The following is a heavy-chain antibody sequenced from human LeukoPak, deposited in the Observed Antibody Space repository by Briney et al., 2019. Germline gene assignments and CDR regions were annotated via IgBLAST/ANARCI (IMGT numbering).Heavy chain of an antibody. Sequence: GGSLRLSCAASGFTFSTYSMKWVRQAPGKGLEWVSYISDSGAMYYADSVRGRFTISRENAQNSLFLQMNSLRVEDTAIYYCAKGLGTAVGKFEYWGQGTLVTVPS. J-gene: IGHJ4*02. D-gene: IGHD6-13*01. CDR3: AKGLGTAVGKFEY. CDR2: ISDSGAM. CDR1: GFTFSTYS. V-gene: IGHV3-48*01.